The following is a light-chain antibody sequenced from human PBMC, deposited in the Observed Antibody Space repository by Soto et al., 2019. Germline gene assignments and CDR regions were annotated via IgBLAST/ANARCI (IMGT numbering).Light chain of an antibody. V-gene: IGLV2-14*01. Sequence: QSALTQPASVSGSPGQSITISCTGTSSDVGGYNYVSWYQQHPGKAPKLMIYEVSNRPSGVSNRFSGSKSGKTASLTISGLQAEDEADYYCSSYTSSSTQVFGGGTKVTVL. CDR3: SSYTSSSTQV. CDR2: EVS. J-gene: IGLJ2*01. CDR1: SSDVGGYNY.